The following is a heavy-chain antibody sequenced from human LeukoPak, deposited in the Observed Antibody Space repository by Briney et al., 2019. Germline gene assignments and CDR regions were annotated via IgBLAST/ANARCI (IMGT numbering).Heavy chain of an antibody. CDR1: GGSISNYF. Sequence: TSETLSLTCTVSGGSISNYFWSWVRQPAGKGLEWIGRIYSTGRSDYNPSLKRRITMSVDTSKNQFSLKLSSVTAADTAVYYCARDGPRSGYDLGHFDNLGQGTLVTASS. D-gene: IGHD5-12*01. J-gene: IGHJ4*02. CDR2: IYSTGRS. CDR3: ARDGPRSGYDLGHFDN. V-gene: IGHV4-4*07.